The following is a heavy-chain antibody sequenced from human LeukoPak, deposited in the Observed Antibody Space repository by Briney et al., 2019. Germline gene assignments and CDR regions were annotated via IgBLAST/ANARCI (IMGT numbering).Heavy chain of an antibody. CDR2: INSVGSRT. J-gene: IGHJ4*02. CDR1: GFTFSSHL. Sequence: GGSLRLSCAASGFTFSSHLVHWVRQAQGKGLMWVSRINSVGSRTDYADSVKGRFTISRDNARNTLYLQMNSLRAEDTAVYYCTSDTVDTALGIDFWGQGTLVTVSS. D-gene: IGHD5-18*01. CDR3: TSDTVDTALGIDF. V-gene: IGHV3-74*01.